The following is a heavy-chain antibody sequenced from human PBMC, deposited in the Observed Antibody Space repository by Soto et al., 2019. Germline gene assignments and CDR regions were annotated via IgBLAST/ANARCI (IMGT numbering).Heavy chain of an antibody. Sequence: PVGSLRLSCTASGFTFGDYAMSWVRQAPGKGLEWVGFIRSKAYGGTTEYAASVKGRFTISRDDSKSIAYLQMNSLKTEDTAMYYCTCRIAVAGTSAFDYWGQGTLVTVSS. J-gene: IGHJ4*02. D-gene: IGHD6-19*01. V-gene: IGHV3-49*04. CDR3: TCRIAVAGTSAFDY. CDR2: IRSKAYGGTT. CDR1: GFTFGDYA.